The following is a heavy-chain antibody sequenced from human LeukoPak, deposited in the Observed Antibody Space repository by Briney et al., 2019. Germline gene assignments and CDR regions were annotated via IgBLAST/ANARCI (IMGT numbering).Heavy chain of an antibody. J-gene: IGHJ4*02. V-gene: IGHV4-59*01. Sequence: SEILSLTCSVSGDSIRSSYWSWIRQPPGKGLEWIGYVYYTGSSYYNPCLKSRATTSIDMSKNQFSLRLTSMTAADTAVYYCAGYGSGSYYKAFDFWGQGILVTVSS. CDR1: GDSIRSSY. CDR3: AGYGSGSYYKAFDF. CDR2: VYYTGSS. D-gene: IGHD3-10*01.